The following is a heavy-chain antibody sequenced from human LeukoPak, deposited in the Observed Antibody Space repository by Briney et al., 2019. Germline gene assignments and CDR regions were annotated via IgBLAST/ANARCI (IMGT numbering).Heavy chain of an antibody. CDR3: ARRSVVGATSQFDY. CDR1: GYSISSGYY. V-gene: IGHV4-38-2*01. CDR2: IYHSGST. J-gene: IGHJ4*02. Sequence: PSETLSLTWAVSGYSISSGYYWGWIRQPPGKGLEWIGSIYHSGSTYYNPSLKSRVTISVDTSKNQFSLKLSSVTAADTAVYYCARRSVVGATSQFDYWGQGTLVTVSS. D-gene: IGHD1-26*01.